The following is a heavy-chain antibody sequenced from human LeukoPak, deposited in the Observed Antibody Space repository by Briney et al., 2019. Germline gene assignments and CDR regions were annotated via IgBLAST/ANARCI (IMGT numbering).Heavy chain of an antibody. D-gene: IGHD3-3*01. CDR2: IYYSGST. V-gene: IGHV4-59*01. Sequence: SETLSLTCSVSGGSISTYYWTWIRQPPGKGLEWIGYIYYSGSTNYIPSLKSRVTISLDTSKNQFSLKLSSVTAADTAVYYCARAILSGYPDSWGQGTLVIVFS. CDR3: ARAILSGYPDS. CDR1: GGSISTYY. J-gene: IGHJ4*02.